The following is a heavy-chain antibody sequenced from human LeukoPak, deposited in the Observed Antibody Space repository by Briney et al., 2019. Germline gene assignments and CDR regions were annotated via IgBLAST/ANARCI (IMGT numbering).Heavy chain of an antibody. CDR1: GYTFTSYG. CDR2: ISAYNGNT. J-gene: IGHJ4*02. CDR3: ARAPLATHYDSSGYSDY. Sequence: ASVKVSCKASGYTFTSYGISWVRQAPGQGLEWMGWISAYNGNTNYAQKLQGRVTMTTDTSTSTAYMELRSLRSDDTAGYYCARAPLATHYDSSGYSDYWGQGTLVTVSS. D-gene: IGHD3-22*01. V-gene: IGHV1-18*01.